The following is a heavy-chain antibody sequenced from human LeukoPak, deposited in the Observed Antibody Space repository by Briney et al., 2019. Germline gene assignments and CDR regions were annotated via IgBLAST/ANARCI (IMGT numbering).Heavy chain of an antibody. CDR2: IRYDGSNK. J-gene: IGHJ4*02. D-gene: IGHD3-9*01. CDR1: GFTFSSYG. CDR3: AKDHTYYDILTGYSRDDY. V-gene: IGHV3-30*02. Sequence: QTGGSLRLSCAAAGFTFSSYGMHWVRQAPGKGLEWVAFIRYDGSNKYYADSVKGRFTISRDNSKHTLYLQMNSLRAEDTAVYYCAKDHTYYDILTGYSRDDYWGQGTLVTVSS.